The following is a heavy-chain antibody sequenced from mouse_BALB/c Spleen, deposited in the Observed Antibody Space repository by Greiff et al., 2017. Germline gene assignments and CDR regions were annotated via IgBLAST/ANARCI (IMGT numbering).Heavy chain of an antibody. CDR2: IDPENGNT. J-gene: IGHJ2*01. CDR1: GFNIKDYY. Sequence: EVQLQQSGAELVRPGALVKLSCKASGFNIKDYYMHWVKQRPEQGLEWIGWIDPENGNTIYDPKFQGKASITADTSSNTAYLQLSSLTSEDTAVYYCARRDYYGSSYDGFDYWGQGTTLTVSS. CDR3: ARRDYYGSSYDGFDY. D-gene: IGHD1-1*01. V-gene: IGHV14-1*02.